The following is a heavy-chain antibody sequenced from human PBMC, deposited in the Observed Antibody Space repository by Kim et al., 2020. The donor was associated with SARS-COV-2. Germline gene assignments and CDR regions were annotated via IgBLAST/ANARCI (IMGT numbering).Heavy chain of an antibody. CDR3: AKAPLWHIVVVTADLNWYFDL. D-gene: IGHD2-21*02. V-gene: IGHV3-23*01. Sequence: GGSLRLSCAASGFTFSSYAMSWVRQAPGKGLEWVSAISGSGGSTYYADSVKGRFTISRDNSKNTLYLQMNSLRAEDTAVYYCAKAPLWHIVVVTADLNWYFDLWGRGTLVTVSS. J-gene: IGHJ2*01. CDR2: ISGSGGST. CDR1: GFTFSSYA.